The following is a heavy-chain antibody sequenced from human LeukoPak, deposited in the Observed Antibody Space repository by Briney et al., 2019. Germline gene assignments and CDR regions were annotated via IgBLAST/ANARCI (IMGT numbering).Heavy chain of an antibody. CDR2: IYYSGST. V-gene: IGHV4-59*11. Sequence: SETLSLTCSVSGGSISSHYWRWIRKPPGKGLEWIAYIYYSGSTKYNPSLKSRVTISVDPSKNQFSLKLSSVTAADTAVYYGARGGTTVTPGLLWFDPWGQGTLVTVSS. CDR1: GGSISSHY. CDR3: ARGGTTVTPGLLWFDP. J-gene: IGHJ5*02. D-gene: IGHD4-17*01.